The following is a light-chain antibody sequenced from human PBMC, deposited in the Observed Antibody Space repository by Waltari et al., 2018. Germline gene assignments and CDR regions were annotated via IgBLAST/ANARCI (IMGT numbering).Light chain of an antibody. CDR2: YAS. J-gene: IGKJ5*01. CDR3: HQSSSLPIT. V-gene: IGKV6-21*01. CDR1: QSVRNS. Sequence: EIVLTQSPEFQSVTPKEKVTIPCRASQSVRNSLHWYQQKPDQSPKLLIKYASQSFPGVPSRFSGSGSGTDFTLTINSLEVEDAATYYCHQSSSLPITFGQGTRLEIK.